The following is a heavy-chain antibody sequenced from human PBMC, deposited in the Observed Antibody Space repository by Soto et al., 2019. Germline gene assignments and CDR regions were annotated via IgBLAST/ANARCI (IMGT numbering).Heavy chain of an antibody. Sequence: SVTLSLTCAFYGTSFSCYYLGLIRNPPGKGLEWIGEINHSGSTNYNPSLKSRVTISVDTSKNQFSLKLSSVTAADTAVYYCARGRRGSYYYYYYGMDVWGQGTTVTVSS. D-gene: IGHD1-26*01. V-gene: IGHV4-34*01. CDR1: GTSFSCYY. CDR2: INHSGST. J-gene: IGHJ6*02. CDR3: ARGRRGSYYYYYYGMDV.